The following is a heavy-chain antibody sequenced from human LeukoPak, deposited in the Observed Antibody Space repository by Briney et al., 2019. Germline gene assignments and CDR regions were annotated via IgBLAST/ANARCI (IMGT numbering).Heavy chain of an antibody. CDR1: GFTFSNYG. CDR2: IGGSGGYHA. J-gene: IGHJ4*02. CDR3: AKDSDYGDYVSYFDY. D-gene: IGHD4-17*01. V-gene: IGHV3-23*01. Sequence: GGTLRLSCAASGFTFSNYGMNWVRQTPGKGLEWVSGIGGSGGYHAYYADSVKGRFTISRDNSKNTLYLQMNSLRAEDTAVYYCAKDSDYGDYVSYFDYWGQGTLVTVSS.